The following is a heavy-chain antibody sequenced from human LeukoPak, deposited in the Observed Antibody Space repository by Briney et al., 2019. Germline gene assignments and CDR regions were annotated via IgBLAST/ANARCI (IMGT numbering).Heavy chain of an antibody. CDR3: ARLEMATIRAFDI. D-gene: IGHD5-24*01. CDR1: GYSIISGFY. J-gene: IGHJ3*02. Sequence: SETLSLTCTVSGYSIISGFYWGWIRQPPGKGLEWIGYIYYSGSTNYNPSLKSRVTISVGTSKNQFSLKLSSVTAADTAVYYCARLEMATIRAFDIWGQGTMVTVSS. V-gene: IGHV4-38-2*02. CDR2: IYYSGST.